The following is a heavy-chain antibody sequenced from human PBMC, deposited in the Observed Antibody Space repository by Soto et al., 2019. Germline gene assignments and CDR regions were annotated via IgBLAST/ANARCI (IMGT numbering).Heavy chain of an antibody. J-gene: IGHJ6*02. CDR2: IDPTDSHP. D-gene: IGHD2-2*01. Sequence: GESLKISCEASGYSFTNYWINWVRQMPGKGLEWMGRIDPTDSHPNYSPSFQGHVTVSVDRSISTAYLQWSSLKASDSAVYYGARGGTTLTLAVWGPGTTVTVYS. CDR3: ARGGTTLTLAV. CDR1: GYSFTNYW. V-gene: IGHV5-10-1*01.